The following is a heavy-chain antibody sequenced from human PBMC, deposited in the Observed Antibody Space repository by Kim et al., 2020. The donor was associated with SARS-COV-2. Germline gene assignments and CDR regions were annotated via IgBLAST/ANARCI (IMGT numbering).Heavy chain of an antibody. J-gene: IGHJ4*02. V-gene: IGHV1-69*01. CDR3: ARGSYDSSGYYYDY. D-gene: IGHD3-22*01. Sequence: QTFQGSFTITADESTSAAYMELSSLRSEDTAVYYCARGSYDSSGYYYDYWGQGTLVTVSS.